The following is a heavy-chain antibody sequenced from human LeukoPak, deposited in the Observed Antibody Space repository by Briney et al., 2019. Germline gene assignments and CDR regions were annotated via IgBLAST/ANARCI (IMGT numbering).Heavy chain of an antibody. V-gene: IGHV4-39*01. J-gene: IGHJ3*02. CDR3: ARRRGSFDAFDI. Sequence: PSETLSLTCTVSGGSISSSDYFWGWIRQPPGKGLEWIGSIYYSGSTYYNPSLKSRVTISVDTSKNQFTLKLSSVTAADTAVYYCARRRGSFDAFDIWGQGTMVTVSS. CDR2: IYYSGST. D-gene: IGHD3-10*01. CDR1: GGSISSSDYF.